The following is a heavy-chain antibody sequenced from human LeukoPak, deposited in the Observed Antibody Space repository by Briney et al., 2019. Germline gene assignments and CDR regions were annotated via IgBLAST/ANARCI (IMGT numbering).Heavy chain of an antibody. V-gene: IGHV3-21*01. CDR1: GFTFSSYS. D-gene: IGHD1-1*01. CDR2: ISSSSSYI. Sequence: GVLRLSCAASGFTFSSYSMNWVRQAPGKGLEWVSSISSSSSYIYYADSVKGRFTISRDNANNSLYLQMNSLRAEDTAVYYCARAQYNWNDGNWFDPWGQGTLVTVSS. J-gene: IGHJ5*02. CDR3: ARAQYNWNDGNWFDP.